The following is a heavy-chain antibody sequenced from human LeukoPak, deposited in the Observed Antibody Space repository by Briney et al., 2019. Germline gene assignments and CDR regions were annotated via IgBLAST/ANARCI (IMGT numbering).Heavy chain of an antibody. CDR3: ARDDYYYYYMDV. V-gene: IGHV3-23*01. CDR2: ISGSGGST. Sequence: GGSLRLSCAASGFTFSSYGMSWVRQAPGKGLEWVSAISGSGGSTYYADSVKGRFTISRDNAKNSLYLQMNSLRAEDTAVYYCARDDYYYYYMDVWGKGTTVTISS. J-gene: IGHJ6*03. CDR1: GFTFSSYG.